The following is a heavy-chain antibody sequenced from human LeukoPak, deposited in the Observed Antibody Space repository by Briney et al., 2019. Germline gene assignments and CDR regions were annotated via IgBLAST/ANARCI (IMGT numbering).Heavy chain of an antibody. D-gene: IGHD3-9*01. CDR3: ARFSVTYYDILTGPFGY. CDR1: GGSISSYY. J-gene: IGHJ4*02. CDR2: IYYSGST. Sequence: SETLSLTCTVSGGSISSYYWSWIRQPPGKGLEWIGYIYYSGSTNYNPSLKSRITISVDTSKNQFSLKLSSVTAADTAVYYCARFSVTYYDILTGPFGYWGQGTLVTVSS. V-gene: IGHV4-59*08.